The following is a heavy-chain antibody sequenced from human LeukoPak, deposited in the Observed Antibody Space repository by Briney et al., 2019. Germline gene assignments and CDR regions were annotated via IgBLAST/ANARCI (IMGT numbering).Heavy chain of an antibody. CDR1: GGSFSGYY. CDR3: ARGLQSYYLDY. Sequence: SETLSLTCAVYGGSFSGYYWSWIRQPPGKGLEWIGEINHSGSTNYNPSLKSRVTISVDTSKNQFSLKLSSVTAADTAVYYCARGLQSYYLDYWGQGTLVTVSS. CDR2: INHSGST. D-gene: IGHD4-11*01. J-gene: IGHJ4*02. V-gene: IGHV4-34*01.